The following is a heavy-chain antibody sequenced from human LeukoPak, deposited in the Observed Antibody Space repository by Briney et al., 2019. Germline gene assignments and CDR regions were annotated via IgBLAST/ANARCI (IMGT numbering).Heavy chain of an antibody. CDR2: INSDASIT. D-gene: IGHD2-15*01. Sequence: PGGSLRLSCAASGFTFSTHWMHWVRQAPGKGLVWVSRINSDASITTYADSVKGRFTISRDNSKNTLYLQMNSLRAEDTAVYYCARSWLGGINEFWGQGTLVTVSS. CDR3: ARSWLGGINEF. CDR1: GFTFSTHW. J-gene: IGHJ4*02. V-gene: IGHV3-74*01.